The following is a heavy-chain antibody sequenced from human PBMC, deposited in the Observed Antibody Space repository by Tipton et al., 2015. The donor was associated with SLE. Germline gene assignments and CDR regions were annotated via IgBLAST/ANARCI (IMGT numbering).Heavy chain of an antibody. V-gene: IGHV4-39*07. Sequence: LRFSCTVSGGSISSSSYYWGWIRQPPGKGLEGIGSIYYSGSTYYNPSLKSRVTISVDTSKTQFSLNLRSVTAADTAIYYCARGGYSSGWYGDYFVYCGQGTLVTVSS. CDR3: ARGGYSSGWYGDYFVY. CDR2: IYYSGST. CDR1: GGSISSSSYY. J-gene: IGHJ4*02. D-gene: IGHD6-19*01.